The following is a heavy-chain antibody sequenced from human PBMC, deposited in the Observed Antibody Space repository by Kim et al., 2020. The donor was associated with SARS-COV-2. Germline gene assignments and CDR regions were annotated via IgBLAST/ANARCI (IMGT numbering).Heavy chain of an antibody. J-gene: IGHJ1*01. CDR1: GFTFSNYW. Sequence: GGSLRLSCAASGFTFSNYWMRWVRQAPGKGLEWVATLRQDASGKFYVDSVKGRFTISRDNAENSLFLHMSSLRAEDTAVYYCASSISNIEAPRIGVYFHHWGQGTLVTVSS. D-gene: IGHD5-12*01. CDR3: ASSISNIEAPRIGVYFHH. CDR2: LRQDASGK. V-gene: IGHV3-7*01.